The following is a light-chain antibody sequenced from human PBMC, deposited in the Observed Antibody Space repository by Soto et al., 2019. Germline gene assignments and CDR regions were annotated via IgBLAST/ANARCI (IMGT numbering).Light chain of an antibody. Sequence: AIRMTQSPSSLSSSRGDRVTITCRSSQGISSYLAWYQQKPGKAPKLLIYAASTLQSGVPSRFSGSGSGTDFTLTISCLQSEDFATYYCQQYYSYPLITFGQGTRLEIK. V-gene: IGKV1-8*01. CDR2: AAS. J-gene: IGKJ5*01. CDR1: QGISSY. CDR3: QQYYSYPLIT.